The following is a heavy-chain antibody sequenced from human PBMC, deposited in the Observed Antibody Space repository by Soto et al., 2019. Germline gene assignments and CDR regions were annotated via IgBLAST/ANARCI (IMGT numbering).Heavy chain of an antibody. J-gene: IGHJ6*02. CDR1: GGTFSSYA. V-gene: IGHV1-69*13. CDR3: ARAHRAYYDFWSGYSRAGLYYYYGMDV. D-gene: IGHD3-3*01. CDR2: IIPIFGTA. Sequence: ASVKVSCKASGGTFSSYAISWLRQAPGQGLEWMGGIIPIFGTANYAQKFQGRVTITADESTSTAYMELSSLRSEDTAVYYCARAHRAYYDFWSGYSRAGLYYYYGMDVWGQGTTVTVSS.